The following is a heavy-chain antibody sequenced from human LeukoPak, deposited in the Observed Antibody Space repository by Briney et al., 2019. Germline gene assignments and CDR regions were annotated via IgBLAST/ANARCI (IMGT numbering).Heavy chain of an antibody. CDR2: IYYSGST. CDR3: AGHLMVYASSPFDY. CDR1: GGSISSYY. J-gene: IGHJ4*02. D-gene: IGHD2-8*01. Sequence: PETLSLTCAVSGGSISSYYWSWIRQPPGKGLEWIGYIYYSGSTNYNPSLKSRVTISVDTSKNQFSLKLSSVTAADTAVYYCAGHLMVYASSPFDYWGQGTLVTVSS. V-gene: IGHV4-59*01.